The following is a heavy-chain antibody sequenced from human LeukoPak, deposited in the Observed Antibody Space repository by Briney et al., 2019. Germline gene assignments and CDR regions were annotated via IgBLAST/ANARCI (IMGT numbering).Heavy chain of an antibody. CDR3: AKDRQWLVAYYFDY. CDR1: GFTFRSFG. CDR2: IRYDGSNK. V-gene: IGHV3-30*02. D-gene: IGHD6-19*01. J-gene: IGHJ4*02. Sequence: GGSLRLSCAASGFTFRSFGIHWVRQAPGKGLEWVAFIRYDGSNKYYADSVKGRFTISRDNSKNTLYLQMNSLRAEDTAVYYCAKDRQWLVAYYFDYWGQGTLVTVSS.